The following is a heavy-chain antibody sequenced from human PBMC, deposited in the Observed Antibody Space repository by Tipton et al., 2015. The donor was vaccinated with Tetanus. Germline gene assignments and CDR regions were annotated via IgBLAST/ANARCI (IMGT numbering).Heavy chain of an antibody. Sequence: SLRLSCAASGFTFSTYAMTWVRQAPGRGLEWVSSIGTVYDDTYYADSMKGRFTISRDNSKSTLYLQINSLRADDTAVYFCAKVDMGSAPTRGYFDHWGQGTLVTVS. CDR2: IGTVYDDT. D-gene: IGHD3-10*01. CDR3: AKVDMGSAPTRGYFDH. CDR1: GFTFSTYA. V-gene: IGHV3-23*01. J-gene: IGHJ4*02.